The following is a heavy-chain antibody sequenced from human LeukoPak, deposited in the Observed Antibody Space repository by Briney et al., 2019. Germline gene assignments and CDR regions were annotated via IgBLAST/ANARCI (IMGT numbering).Heavy chain of an antibody. V-gene: IGHV4-39*01. CDR1: GGSISSSSYY. Sequence: SETLSLTCTVSGGSISSSSYYWGWIRQPPGKGLEWIGSIYYSGSTYYNPSLESRVTISVDTSKNQFSLKLSSVTAADTAIYFCARRGYYYDSPYFQHWGQSTLVTVSS. CDR3: ARRGYYYDSPYFQH. D-gene: IGHD3-22*01. J-gene: IGHJ1*01. CDR2: IYYSGST.